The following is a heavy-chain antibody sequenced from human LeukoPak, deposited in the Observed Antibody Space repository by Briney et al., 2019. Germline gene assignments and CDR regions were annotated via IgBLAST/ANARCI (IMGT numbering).Heavy chain of an antibody. D-gene: IGHD3-22*01. Sequence: PTGRSLRLSCAASGFTFSSYGMHWVRQAPGKGLEWVAVIWYDGSNKYYADSVKGRFTISRDNSKNTLYLQMNSLRAEDTAVYYCANGYDSSGYYFDIWGQGTMVTVSS. J-gene: IGHJ3*02. V-gene: IGHV3-33*06. CDR2: IWYDGSNK. CDR1: GFTFSSYG. CDR3: ANGYDSSGYYFDI.